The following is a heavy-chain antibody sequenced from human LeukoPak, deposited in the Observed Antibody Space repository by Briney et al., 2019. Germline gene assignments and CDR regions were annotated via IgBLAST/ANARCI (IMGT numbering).Heavy chain of an antibody. D-gene: IGHD1-26*01. CDR3: ARASWELLAPDY. J-gene: IGHJ4*02. Sequence: ASVTVSCKASGYTFTSYDINWVRQAPGQGLEWMGWMNPNSGNTDYTQKFQGRVTMTRNTSISTAYMELSSLRSEDTAVYYCARASWELLAPDYWGQGTLVTVSS. V-gene: IGHV1-8*01. CDR1: GYTFTSYD. CDR2: MNPNSGNT.